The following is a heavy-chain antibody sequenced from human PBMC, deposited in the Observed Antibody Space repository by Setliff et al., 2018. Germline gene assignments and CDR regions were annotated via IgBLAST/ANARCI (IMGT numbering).Heavy chain of an antibody. CDR1: GYTLTGYY. V-gene: IGHV1-2*06. D-gene: IGHD2-8*01. CDR3: AREPHCTNGVCSDVVYDAFDI. Sequence: ASVKVSCKASGYTLTGYYIHWVRQAPGQGLEWMGRINPNSGGTNYAQKFQGRVTMTRGTSISTAYMELSRLRSDDTAVYYCAREPHCTNGVCSDVVYDAFDIWGQGTMVTVS. J-gene: IGHJ3*02. CDR2: INPNSGGT.